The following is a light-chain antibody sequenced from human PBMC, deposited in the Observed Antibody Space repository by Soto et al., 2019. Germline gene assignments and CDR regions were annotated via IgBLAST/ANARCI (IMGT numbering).Light chain of an antibody. J-gene: IGLJ2*01. CDR3: QSYDSSLSGSYVV. CDR2: GND. V-gene: IGLV1-40*01. CDR1: SSNIGAGYD. Sequence: QSVLTQPPSVSGAPGQRVTISCTGSSSNIGAGYDVHWYQQLPGTAPKLLIYGNDNRPSGVPDRFSGSKSGTSASLAITGLQAEDEADYYCQSYDSSLSGSYVVFCGGTQLTVL.